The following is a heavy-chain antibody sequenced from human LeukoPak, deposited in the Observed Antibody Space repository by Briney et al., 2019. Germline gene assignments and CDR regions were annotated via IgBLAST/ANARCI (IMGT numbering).Heavy chain of an antibody. J-gene: IGHJ3*02. V-gene: IGHV4-34*01. D-gene: IGHD2-15*01. CDR3: ARGLRYCSGGSCYFDAFDI. CDR2: INHSGST. CDR1: GGSFSGYY. Sequence: SETLSLTCAVYGGSFSGYYWSWIRQPPGKGLEWIGEINHSGSTNYNPSLKSRVTISVDTSKNQFSLKLSSVTAADTAVYYCARGLRYCSGGSCYFDAFDIWGQGTMATVSS.